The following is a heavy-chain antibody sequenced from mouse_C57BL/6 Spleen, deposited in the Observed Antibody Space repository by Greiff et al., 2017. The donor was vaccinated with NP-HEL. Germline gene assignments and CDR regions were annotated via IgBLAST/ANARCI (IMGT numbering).Heavy chain of an antibody. CDR3: TRGIYYGNKAWFAY. D-gene: IGHD2-1*01. CDR2: IYPGNSDT. J-gene: IGHJ3*01. V-gene: IGHV1-5*01. Sequence: VQLQQSGTVLARPGASVKMSCKTSGYTFTSYWMHWVKQRPGQGLAWIGAIYPGNSDTSYNQKFKGKAKLTAVTSASTAYMELSSLTNEDSAVYYCTRGIYYGNKAWFAYWGQGTLVTVSA. CDR1: GYTFTSYW.